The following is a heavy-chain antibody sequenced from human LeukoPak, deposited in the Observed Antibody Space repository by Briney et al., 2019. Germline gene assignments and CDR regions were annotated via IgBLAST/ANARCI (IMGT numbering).Heavy chain of an antibody. CDR1: GYTFTSYA. V-gene: IGHV1-3*01. Sequence: AXVKVSCKASGYTFTSYAMHWVRQAPGQRLEWMGWINAGNGNTKYSQKFQGRVTITRDTSASTAYMELSSLRSEDTAVYYCATTGDDFWSGFDYWGQGTLVTVSS. CDR3: ATTGDDFWSGFDY. J-gene: IGHJ4*02. D-gene: IGHD3-3*01. CDR2: INAGNGNT.